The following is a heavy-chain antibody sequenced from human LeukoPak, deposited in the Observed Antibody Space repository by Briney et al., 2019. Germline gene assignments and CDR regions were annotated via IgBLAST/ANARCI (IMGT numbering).Heavy chain of an antibody. CDR1: TFTFSRYW. V-gene: IGHV3-74*01. Sequence: PEGSLRLSCAASTFTFSRYWMHWVRQAPGKGLVWVSRINSGGTNTYYADSVKGRFTISRDNTKNTLYLQMNSLRTEDTAVYYCARDRAAFGVVQVGYWGQGTLVTVSS. J-gene: IGHJ4*02. D-gene: IGHD3-3*01. CDR2: INSGGTNT. CDR3: ARDRAAFGVVQVGY.